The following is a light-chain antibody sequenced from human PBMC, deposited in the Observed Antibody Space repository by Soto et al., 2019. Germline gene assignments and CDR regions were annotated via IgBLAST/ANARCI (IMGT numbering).Light chain of an antibody. CDR3: QQSHSAPLT. V-gene: IGKV1-39*01. CDR1: QSINWH. J-gene: IGKJ1*01. Sequence: DIQMTQSPSSLYASVGDRVTITCRAGQSINWHLNWYQQTPGRAPKLLIYAASTLQSGVPSRFSGSGSGTHFTLTISSLQPEDFVTYYCQQSHSAPLTFGQGTKVEIK. CDR2: AAS.